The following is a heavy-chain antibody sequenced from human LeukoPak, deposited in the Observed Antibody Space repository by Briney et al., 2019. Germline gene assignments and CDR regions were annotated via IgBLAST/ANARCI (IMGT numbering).Heavy chain of an antibody. J-gene: IGHJ4*02. V-gene: IGHV3-30*03. CDR1: AFTFSSYG. CDR3: ARGYALYSGRYIDFDY. D-gene: IGHD1-26*01. Sequence: GGSLRLSCAASAFTFSSYGMHWVRQAPGKGLEWVAVISYDGSYEYYAESVKGRFTISRDNSKNTLYLQMNSLRVEDTAVYYCARGYALYSGRYIDFDYWGQGTLVTVSS. CDR2: ISYDGSYE.